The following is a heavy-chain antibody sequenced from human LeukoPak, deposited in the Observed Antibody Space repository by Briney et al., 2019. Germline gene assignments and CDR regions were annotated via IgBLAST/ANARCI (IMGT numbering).Heavy chain of an antibody. CDR1: GFTFDDYA. CDR2: ISWNSGSI. D-gene: IGHD3-22*01. Sequence: GRSLRLSCAASGFTFDDYAMHWVRQAPGKGLECVSGISWNSGSIGYADSVKGRFTISRGNAKNSLYLQMNSLRAEDTALYYCAKDIYYDSKGPLDYWGQGTLVTVSS. CDR3: AKDIYYDSKGPLDY. V-gene: IGHV3-9*01. J-gene: IGHJ4*02.